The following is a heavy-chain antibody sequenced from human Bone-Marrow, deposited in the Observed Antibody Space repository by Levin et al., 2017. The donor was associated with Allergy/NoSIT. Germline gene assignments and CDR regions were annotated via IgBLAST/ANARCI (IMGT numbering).Heavy chain of an antibody. V-gene: IGHV3-15*01. Sequence: GESLKISCAASGFTFSNAWMSWVRQAPGKGLEWVGRIKSKTDGGTTDYAAPVKGRFTISRDDSKNTLYLQMNSLKTEDTAVYYCTTPPDPWFGELSLEGYYYYGMDVWGQGTTVTVSS. CDR3: TTPPDPWFGELSLEGYYYYGMDV. CDR1: GFTFSNAW. J-gene: IGHJ6*02. D-gene: IGHD3-10*01. CDR2: IKSKTDGGTT.